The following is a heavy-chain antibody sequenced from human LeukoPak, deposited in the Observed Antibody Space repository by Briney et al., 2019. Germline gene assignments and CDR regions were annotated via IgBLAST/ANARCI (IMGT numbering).Heavy chain of an antibody. V-gene: IGHV3-11*01. D-gene: IGHD3-22*01. CDR2: ISSSGHIK. Sequence: GGSLRLSCAASGFTFSDYYMSWIRQAPGKGLEWLSYISSSGHIKYYADSVKGRLTISTDKAKNSLFLQMNSLRAEDTAVYYCARDFSYYDNRLPDAFDVWGQGTTVTVSS. CDR3: ARDFSYYDNRLPDAFDV. J-gene: IGHJ3*01. CDR1: GFTFSDYY.